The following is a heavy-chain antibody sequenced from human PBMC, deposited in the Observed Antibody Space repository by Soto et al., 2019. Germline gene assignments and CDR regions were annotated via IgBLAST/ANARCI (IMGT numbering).Heavy chain of an antibody. CDR3: ARASRKLWFQPYYYYGMDV. CDR1: GFTFSSYS. J-gene: IGHJ6*02. CDR2: ISSSSSTI. V-gene: IGHV3-48*02. D-gene: IGHD5-18*01. Sequence: SLRLSCAASGFTFSSYSMNWVRQAPGKGLEWVSYISSSSSTIYYADSVKGRFTISRDNAKNSLYLQMNSLRDEDTAVYYCARASRKLWFQPYYYYGMDVWGQGTTVTVSS.